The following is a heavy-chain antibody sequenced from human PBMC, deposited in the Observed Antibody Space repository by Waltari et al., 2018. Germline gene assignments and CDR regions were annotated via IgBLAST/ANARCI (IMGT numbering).Heavy chain of an antibody. J-gene: IGHJ3*02. CDR3: TRSTSISNAFNI. V-gene: IGHV3-74*01. Sequence: EVQLVESGGGLVQPGGSLRLSCAASGFTFSSSWMPWVRQAQGKGLVWVSRVNSEGTSTSYADSVKGRFTISRDNAKNTLYLQMNSLRAEDTAVYYCTRSTSISNAFNIWGQGTMVTVSS. D-gene: IGHD6-6*01. CDR1: GFTFSSSW. CDR2: VNSEGTST.